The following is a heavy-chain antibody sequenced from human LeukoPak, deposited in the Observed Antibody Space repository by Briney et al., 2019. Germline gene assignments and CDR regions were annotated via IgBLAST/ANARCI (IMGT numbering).Heavy chain of an antibody. CDR2: INPNSGDT. CDR3: ARDYCSSTSRLFDY. D-gene: IGHD2-2*01. J-gene: IGHJ4*02. CDR1: GYTFTGYH. V-gene: IGHV1-2*06. Sequence: VASVKVSCKASGYTFTGYHMHWVRQAPGQGLEWMGRINPNSGDTNYAQKFQGRVTMTRDTSISTAYMELSRLRSDDTAVYYCARDYCSSTSRLFDYWGQGTLVTVSS.